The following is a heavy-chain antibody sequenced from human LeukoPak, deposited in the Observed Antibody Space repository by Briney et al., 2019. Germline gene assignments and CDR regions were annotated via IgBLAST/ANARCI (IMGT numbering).Heavy chain of an antibody. J-gene: IGHJ6*04. Sequence: GRSLRLSCAASGFTFSSYGMHWVRQAPGKGLEWVAVIWYEGSNKYYADSVKGRFTISRDNSKNTLYLQMNSLRAEDTAVYYCARDGCSSTSCYPNYYYYGMDVWGKGTRSPSPQ. V-gene: IGHV3-33*01. CDR3: ARDGCSSTSCYPNYYYYGMDV. CDR1: GFTFSSYG. CDR2: IWYEGSNK. D-gene: IGHD2-2*01.